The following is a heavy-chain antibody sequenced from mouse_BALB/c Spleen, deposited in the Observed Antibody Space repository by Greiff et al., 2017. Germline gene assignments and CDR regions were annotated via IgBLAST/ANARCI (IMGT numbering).Heavy chain of an antibody. D-gene: IGHD3-1*01. CDR2: ISSGGSYT. V-gene: IGHV5-9-4*01. CDR3: AREGSALYAMDY. CDR1: GFTFSSYA. J-gene: IGHJ4*01. Sequence: EVQLVESGGGLVKPGGSLKLSCAASGFTFSSYAMSWVRQSPEKRLEWVAEISSGGSYTYYPDTVTGRFTISRDNAKNTLYLEMSSLRSEDTAMYYCAREGSALYAMDYWGQGTSVTVSS.